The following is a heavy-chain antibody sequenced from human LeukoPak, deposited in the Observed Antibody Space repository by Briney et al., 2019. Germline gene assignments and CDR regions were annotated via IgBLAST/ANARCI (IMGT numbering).Heavy chain of an antibody. V-gene: IGHV3-30*03. CDR1: GFTFSSYG. CDR3: ARDGGIVLMVDY. Sequence: GGSLRLSCAASGFTFSSYGMHWVRQAPGKGLEWVAVISYDGSNKYYADSVKGRFTISRDNSKNTLYLQMNSLRAEDTAVYYCARDGGIVLMVDYWGQGTLVTVSS. D-gene: IGHD2-8*01. CDR2: ISYDGSNK. J-gene: IGHJ4*02.